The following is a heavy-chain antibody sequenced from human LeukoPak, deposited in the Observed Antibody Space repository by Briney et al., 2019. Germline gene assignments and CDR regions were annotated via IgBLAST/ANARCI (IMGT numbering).Heavy chain of an antibody. V-gene: IGHV1-18*01. CDR3: ARGRTVWFGELSDY. D-gene: IGHD3-10*01. J-gene: IGHJ4*02. CDR2: ISAYNGNT. Sequence: ASVRVSCKASGYTFTSYGISWVRQAPGQGLEWMGWISAYNGNTNYAQKLQGRVSMTTDTSTSTAYMELRSLRSDDTAVYYCARGRTVWFGELSDYWGQGTLVTVSS. CDR1: GYTFTSYG.